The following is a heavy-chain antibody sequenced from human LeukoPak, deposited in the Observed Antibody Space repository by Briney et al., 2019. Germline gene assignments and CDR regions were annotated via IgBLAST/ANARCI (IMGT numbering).Heavy chain of an antibody. CDR2: ISRGSSTI. V-gene: IGHV3-48*01. Sequence: GGSLRLSCAASGFTFSSYSMNWVRQAPGKGLEWLSYISRGSSTIYYADSVKGRFTISRDNAKDSLYLQMSSLRAEDTAVYYCAKDRLKYTYGRTNWFDPWGQGTLVTVSS. CDR1: GFTFSSYS. D-gene: IGHD5-18*01. J-gene: IGHJ5*02. CDR3: AKDRLKYTYGRTNWFDP.